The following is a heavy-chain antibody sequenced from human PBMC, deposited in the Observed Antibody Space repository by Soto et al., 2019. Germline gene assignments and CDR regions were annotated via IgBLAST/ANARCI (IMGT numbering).Heavy chain of an antibody. D-gene: IGHD3-3*01. Sequence: GGSLRLSCAASGFTFSSYAMHWVRQAPGKGLEWVAVISYDGSNKYYADSVQGRFTISRDNSKNTLYLQMNSLRAEDTAVYYCARGYDFWSGYSRSMDVWGQGTTVTVSS. V-gene: IGHV3-30-3*01. CDR3: ARGYDFWSGYSRSMDV. CDR1: GFTFSSYA. CDR2: ISYDGSNK. J-gene: IGHJ6*02.